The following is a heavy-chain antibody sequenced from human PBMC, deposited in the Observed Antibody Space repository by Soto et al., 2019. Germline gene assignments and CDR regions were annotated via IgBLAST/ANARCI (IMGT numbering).Heavy chain of an antibody. CDR1: RYSFTSYA. V-gene: IGHV1-3*01. Sequence: QVHLVQSGAELKAPGASVRISCAASRYSFTSYAIHWLRQAPGQRLEWMGWINGGDGITDSPQKFQSRVTITRDTSARTASVELRSLSPEDTALYYCATTISATTFDHWGQGTPVTVSS. D-gene: IGHD1-1*01. CDR3: ATTISATTFDH. J-gene: IGHJ4*02. CDR2: INGGDGIT.